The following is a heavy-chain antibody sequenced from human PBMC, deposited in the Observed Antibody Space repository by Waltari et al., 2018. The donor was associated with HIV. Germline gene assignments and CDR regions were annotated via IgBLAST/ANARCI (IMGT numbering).Heavy chain of an antibody. Sequence: EVQLVDSGGGLVKPGGSLRLSCAASGFTFSADSMDWVRQSPGKGLEWVSSISSSGSFIYYADSVKGRFTISRDNAQNSMYLQMNNLRADDSAMYYCARDSRGTSWSLNWFDPWGQGTLVTVSS. J-gene: IGHJ5*02. V-gene: IGHV3-21*02. D-gene: IGHD6-13*01. CDR3: ARDSRGTSWSLNWFDP. CDR2: ISSSGSFI. CDR1: GFTFSADS.